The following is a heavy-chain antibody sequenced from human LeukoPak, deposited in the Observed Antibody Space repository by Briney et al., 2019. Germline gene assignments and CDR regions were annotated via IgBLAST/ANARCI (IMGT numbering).Heavy chain of an antibody. D-gene: IGHD6-19*01. Sequence: GGSLRLSCAASGFTFNSYAMYWVRQATGKGLEWVSAIGTAGDTYYPGSVKGRFTISRENAKNSLYLQMNSLRAGDTAVYYCARAVAGFFPYYYYGMDVWGQGTTVTVSS. CDR3: ARAVAGFFPYYYYGMDV. CDR2: IGTAGDT. J-gene: IGHJ6*02. V-gene: IGHV3-13*01. CDR1: GFTFNSYA.